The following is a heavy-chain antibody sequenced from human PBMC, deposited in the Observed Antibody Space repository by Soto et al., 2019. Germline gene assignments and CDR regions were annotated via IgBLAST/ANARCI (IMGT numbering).Heavy chain of an antibody. V-gene: IGHV3-48*02. Sequence: EVQLVESGGGLVQPGGSQRLSCAASGFSFPSYSMNWVRQAPGKGLEWVSYIIAFSSTIYYAHSVKGRFIVSRDNTRNSLYLQISSLGDEDTAVYYCARDPERKDIVVVRAPIGWFDPWGQGTLVTVSS. J-gene: IGHJ5*02. CDR1: GFSFPSYS. CDR2: IIAFSSTI. CDR3: ARDPERKDIVVVRAPIGWFDP. D-gene: IGHD2-2*01.